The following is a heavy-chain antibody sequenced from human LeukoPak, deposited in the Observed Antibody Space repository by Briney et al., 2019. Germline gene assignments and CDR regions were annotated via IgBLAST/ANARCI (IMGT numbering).Heavy chain of an antibody. J-gene: IGHJ3*02. V-gene: IGHV4-34*01. CDR2: INHSGST. Sequence: SETLSLTCAVYVGSFSGYYWSWIRQPPGKGLEWIGEINHSGSTNYNPSLKRRVTISVDTSKNQFSLKLSSVTAADTAVYYCARGLYYCSGGSCYLVYAFDIWGQGTMVTVSS. D-gene: IGHD2-15*01. CDR3: ARGLYYCSGGSCYLVYAFDI. CDR1: VGSFSGYY.